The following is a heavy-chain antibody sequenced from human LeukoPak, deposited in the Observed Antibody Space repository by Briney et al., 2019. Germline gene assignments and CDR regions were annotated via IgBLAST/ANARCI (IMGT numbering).Heavy chain of an antibody. D-gene: IGHD4-11*01. CDR1: GFTFSSYS. CDR3: AKDAQVYSTYDWRWFDP. Sequence: GGSLRLSCAASGFTFSSYSMYWVRQAPGKGLEWVTFIRSDGSNKYHADSVKGRFTISRDNSKNTLYLQMNSLRAEDTAIYYCAKDAQVYSTYDWRWFDPWGQGILVTVSS. J-gene: IGHJ5*02. V-gene: IGHV3-30*02. CDR2: IRSDGSNK.